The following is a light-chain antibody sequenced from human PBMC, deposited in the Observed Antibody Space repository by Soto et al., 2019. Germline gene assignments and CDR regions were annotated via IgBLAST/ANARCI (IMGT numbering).Light chain of an antibody. J-gene: IGKJ2*01. V-gene: IGKV3-20*01. CDR1: RSFASSY. CDR3: HHYDSSPPYT. CDR2: AAS. Sequence: EIVLTQSPATLALSTGERATLSCRASRSFASSYLAWYQHKPGQAPRLLIYAASSRATAIPDRFIGSGSGTDFTLTISRLGPDDAAVYYCHHYDSSPPYTFGQGTKLEIK.